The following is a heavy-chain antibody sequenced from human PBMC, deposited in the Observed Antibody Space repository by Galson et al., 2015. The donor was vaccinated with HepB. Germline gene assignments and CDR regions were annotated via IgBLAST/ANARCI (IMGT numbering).Heavy chain of an antibody. CDR1: GFSLTTTGVG. Sequence: PALVKPTQTLTLTCTFSGFSLTTTGVGVGWIRQPPGKALDWLAVIYWNDEKRYSPSLKSRLTITRDTSKNQVVLTMTNMDPVDTATYFCAHRRSGDRLFDYWGQGTLVTVSS. CDR3: AHRRSGDRLFDY. D-gene: IGHD7-27*01. CDR2: IYWNDEK. V-gene: IGHV2-5*01. J-gene: IGHJ4*02.